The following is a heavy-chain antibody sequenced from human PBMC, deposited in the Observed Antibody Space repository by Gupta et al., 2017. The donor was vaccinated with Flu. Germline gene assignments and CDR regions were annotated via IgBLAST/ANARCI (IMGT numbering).Heavy chain of an antibody. CDR1: GFTFRRHS. CDR3: ARDWPGLRGVWDYGDYEGGIVRSIDY. J-gene: IGHJ4*02. CDR2: ISSSSSYI. V-gene: IGHV3-21*01. Sequence: EVQLVESGGGLVKPGGSLRLSCAASGFTFRRHSMNWVRQAPGKGVAWVSSISSSSSYIYYADSVKGRFTISRDNAKNSLYLQMNSLRAEDTAVYYCARDWPGLRGVWDYGDYEGGIVRSIDYWGQGTLVTVSS. D-gene: IGHD4-17*01.